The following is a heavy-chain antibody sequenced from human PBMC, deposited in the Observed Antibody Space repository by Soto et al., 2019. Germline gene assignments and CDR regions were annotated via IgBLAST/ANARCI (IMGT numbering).Heavy chain of an antibody. CDR2: IYYSGST. CDR1: GGSISSYY. V-gene: IGHV4-59*08. J-gene: IGHJ4*02. Sequence: QVQLQESGPGLVKPSETLSLTCTVSGGSISSYYWSWVRQPPGKGLEWIGYIYYSGSTNYNPSPKSRVTISVDTSKNQFSLKLSSVTAADTAVYYCARRWGSVFDFWGQGTLVTVSS. D-gene: IGHD3-10*01. CDR3: ARRWGSVFDF.